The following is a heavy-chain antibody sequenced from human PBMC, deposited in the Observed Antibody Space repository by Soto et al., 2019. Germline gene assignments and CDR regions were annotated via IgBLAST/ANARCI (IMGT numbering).Heavy chain of an antibody. J-gene: IGHJ4*02. CDR2: ISGSGGST. Sequence: GGSLRLSCAASGFTFSSYAMSWVRKAPGKGLGWVSAISGSGGSTYYADSVKGRFTISRDNSKNTLYLQMNSLRAEDTAVYYCAKGNDYSNYDYWGQGTLVTVSS. V-gene: IGHV3-23*01. CDR3: AKGNDYSNYDY. CDR1: GFTFSSYA. D-gene: IGHD4-4*01.